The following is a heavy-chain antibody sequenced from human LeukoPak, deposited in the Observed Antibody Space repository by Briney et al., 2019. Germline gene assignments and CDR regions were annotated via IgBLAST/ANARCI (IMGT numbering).Heavy chain of an antibody. Sequence: GGSLRLSCAASGFTFSSYEMNWVRQAPGKGLEWVSYISSSGSTICYADSVKGRFTISRDSAKNSLYLQMNSLRAEDTAVYYSARESGWLQSFDYWGQGTLVTVSS. CDR3: ARESGWLQSFDY. V-gene: IGHV3-48*03. CDR1: GFTFSSYE. CDR2: ISSSGSTI. J-gene: IGHJ4*02. D-gene: IGHD5-24*01.